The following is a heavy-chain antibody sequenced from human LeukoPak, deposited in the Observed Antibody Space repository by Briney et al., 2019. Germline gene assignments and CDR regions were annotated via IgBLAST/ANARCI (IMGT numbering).Heavy chain of an antibody. D-gene: IGHD3-22*01. Sequence: ASVKVSCKASGYTFTGHYMHWVRQAPGQGPEWMGWINPKSGVTNYAQTLQGRVTMTRDTSSSMVYMELSRLTTDDTAVYFCTRALRYDDSSGYYAYWGQETLVTVSS. J-gene: IGHJ4*02. CDR2: INPKSGVT. CDR3: TRALRYDDSSGYYAY. V-gene: IGHV1-2*02. CDR1: GYTFTGHY.